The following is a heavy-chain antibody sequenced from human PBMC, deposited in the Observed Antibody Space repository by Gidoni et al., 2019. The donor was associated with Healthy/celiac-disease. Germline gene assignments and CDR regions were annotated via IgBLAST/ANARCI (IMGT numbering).Heavy chain of an antibody. V-gene: IGHV1-2*02. CDR1: GYTFTGYC. Sequence: QVQLVKYGAEVKKPGASVKVSCKASGYTFTGYCMNWVRQAPGQGLEWMGWINPNSGGTNYAQKLQGRITMTRDTSISTAYMELSRLRSDDTAVYYCARVGALGDYVWGSYLHFDYWGQGTLVTVSS. CDR3: ARVGALGDYVWGSYLHFDY. D-gene: IGHD3-16*02. CDR2: INPNSGGT. J-gene: IGHJ4*02.